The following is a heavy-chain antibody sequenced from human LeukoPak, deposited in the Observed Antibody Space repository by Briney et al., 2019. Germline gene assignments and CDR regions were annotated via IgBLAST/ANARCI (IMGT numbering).Heavy chain of an antibody. J-gene: IGHJ4*02. CDR2: ISAYNGNT. Sequence: ASVKVSCKASGGTFSSYAISWVRQAPGQGLEWMGWISAYNGNTNYAQKLQGRVTMTTDTSTSTAYMELRSLRSDDTAVYYCARDTKTGIAAAGSFDYWGQGTLVTVSS. D-gene: IGHD6-13*01. CDR3: ARDTKTGIAAAGSFDY. V-gene: IGHV1-18*01. CDR1: GGTFSSYA.